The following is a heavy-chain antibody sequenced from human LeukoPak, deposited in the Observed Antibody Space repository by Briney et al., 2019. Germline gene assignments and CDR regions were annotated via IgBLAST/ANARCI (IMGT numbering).Heavy chain of an antibody. D-gene: IGHD3-10*01. J-gene: IGHJ4*02. CDR3: ANFGGVD. Sequence: GRSLRLSCAASGFTFSSYGMHWVRQAPGKGLEWVAVISYDGSNKYYADSVKGRFTISRDNSKNTLYLQMNSLRAEDTAVYYCANFGGVDWGQGTLVTVSS. V-gene: IGHV3-30*18. CDR2: ISYDGSNK. CDR1: GFTFSSYG.